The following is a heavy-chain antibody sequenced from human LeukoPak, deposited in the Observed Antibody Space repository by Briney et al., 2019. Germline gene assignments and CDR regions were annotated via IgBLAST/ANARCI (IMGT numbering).Heavy chain of an antibody. CDR1: GSTFSRYW. D-gene: IGHD4-17*01. J-gene: IGHJ3*02. CDR3: ARDGPVTSVSGSFDI. CDR2: INSDGSST. Sequence: PGGSLRLSCAASGSTFSRYWMHWVRQAPGKGLVWVSRINSDGSSTSYADSVKGRFTISRDNAKNTLYLQMNSLRAEDTAVYYCARDGPVTSVSGSFDIWGQGTMVTVSS. V-gene: IGHV3-74*01.